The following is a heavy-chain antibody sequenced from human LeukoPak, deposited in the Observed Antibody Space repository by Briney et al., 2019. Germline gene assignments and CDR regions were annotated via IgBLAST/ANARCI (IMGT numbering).Heavy chain of an antibody. J-gene: IGHJ6*02. CDR3: ARDAPHYYCSGRVGLDV. Sequence: SETLSLTCTVSGGSISNYYWSWIRQPPGKGLEWIGYIYYSGSTNYNPSLKSRVTISVDTSKNQFSLKLNSVTAADTAVYYCARDAPHYYCSGRVGLDVWGQGTTVTVSS. CDR2: IYYSGST. D-gene: IGHD3-10*01. CDR1: GGSISNYY. V-gene: IGHV4-59*01.